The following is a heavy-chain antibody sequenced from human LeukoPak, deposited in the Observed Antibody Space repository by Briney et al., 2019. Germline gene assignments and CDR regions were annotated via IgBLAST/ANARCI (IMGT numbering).Heavy chain of an antibody. Sequence: GPLRLSCAASGFTFSSYEMNWVRQAPGKGLEWVSYISSSGSTIYYADSVKGRFTISRDNAKNTVYLQMNSLRAEDTSVYYCASVFDYWGPGSLVTVSS. CDR2: ISSSGSTI. J-gene: IGHJ4*02. CDR1: GFTFSSYE. V-gene: IGHV3-48*03. CDR3: ASVFDY.